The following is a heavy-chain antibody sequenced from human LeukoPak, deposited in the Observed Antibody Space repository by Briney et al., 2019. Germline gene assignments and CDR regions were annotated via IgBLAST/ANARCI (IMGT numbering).Heavy chain of an antibody. V-gene: IGHV3-7*01. J-gene: IGHJ6*02. CDR2: IKQDGSEK. CDR1: GFTFSSYW. CDR3: ARELPAGSSWHEIYYYYYGMDV. D-gene: IGHD6-13*01. Sequence: GGSLRLSCAASGFTFSSYWMSWDRQAPGKGLEWVANIKQDGSEKYYVDSVKGRFTISRDNAKNSLYLQMNSLRAEDTAVYYCARELPAGSSWHEIYYYYYGMDVWGQGTTVTVSS.